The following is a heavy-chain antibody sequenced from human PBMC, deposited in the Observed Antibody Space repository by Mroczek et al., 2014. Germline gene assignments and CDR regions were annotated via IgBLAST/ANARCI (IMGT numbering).Heavy chain of an antibody. J-gene: IGHJ5*02. CDR1: GASISNSDYS. CDR2: TYYSGNT. Sequence: VQLVESGPGLVRPSQTLSLICGVSGASISNSDYSWSWIRQPPGQGLQWIGHTYYSGNTFYNPSLKSRLTISLETSKKQFSLKLSSVTAADTAVYYCARRATSRYNWFDPWGQGTLVTVSS. CDR3: ARRATSRYNWFDP. V-gene: IGHV4-31*11. D-gene: IGHD2-2*01.